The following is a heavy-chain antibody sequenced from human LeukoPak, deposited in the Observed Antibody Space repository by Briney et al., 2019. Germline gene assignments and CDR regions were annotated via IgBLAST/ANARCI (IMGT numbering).Heavy chain of an antibody. CDR1: GFTFSDYY. Sequence: PGGSLRLSCAASGFTFSDYYMSWIRQAPGKGLEWVSYISSSGSTIYYADSVKGRFTISRDNAKNTLFLQMNSLRAEDTAVYYCASGDDYNHKRPGVPDSWGQGTLVTVSS. J-gene: IGHJ5*02. V-gene: IGHV3-11*04. D-gene: IGHD5-24*01. CDR2: ISSSGSTI. CDR3: ASGDDYNHKRPGVPDS.